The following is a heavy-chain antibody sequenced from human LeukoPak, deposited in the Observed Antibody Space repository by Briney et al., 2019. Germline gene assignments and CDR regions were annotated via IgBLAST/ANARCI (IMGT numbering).Heavy chain of an antibody. CDR2: IYAGGST. CDR1: GATVNSNY. J-gene: IGHJ4*02. Sequence: GGSLRLSCVVSGATVNSNYMSWVRQAPGKGLEWVSVIYAGGSTYYADSVKGRFTISRDISKNTLYLQMNSLRAEDTAVHYCARDFSGQWSQGTLVTVSS. D-gene: IGHD2/OR15-2a*01. V-gene: IGHV3-53*01. CDR3: ARDFSGQ.